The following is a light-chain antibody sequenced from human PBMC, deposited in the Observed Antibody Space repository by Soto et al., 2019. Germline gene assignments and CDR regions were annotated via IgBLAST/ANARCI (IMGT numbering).Light chain of an antibody. CDR3: CSYTSSRTYV. CDR2: EVT. CDR1: SSDVGAYIY. V-gene: IGLV2-14*01. J-gene: IGLJ1*01. Sequence: QSVLTQPASVSGSPGQSITISCTGTSSDVGAYIYVSWYQHHPGKAPKVMIYEVTNRPSGVSDRFSGSKSGNTASLTISGLQADDEADYYCCSYTSSRTYVFGTGTKVTV.